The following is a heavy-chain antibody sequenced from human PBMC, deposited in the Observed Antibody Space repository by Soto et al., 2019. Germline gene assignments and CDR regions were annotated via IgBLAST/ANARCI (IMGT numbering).Heavy chain of an antibody. Sequence: PGGSLRLSCAASGFTFSSYAMIWVRQAPGKGLEWVSAISGSGGSTYYADSVKGRFTISRDNSKNTLYLQMNSLRAEDTAVYYCARVDYGDYGGFYYYYGMDVWGQGTTVTVSS. J-gene: IGHJ6*02. CDR3: ARVDYGDYGGFYYYYGMDV. D-gene: IGHD4-17*01. CDR1: GFTFSSYA. CDR2: ISGSGGST. V-gene: IGHV3-23*01.